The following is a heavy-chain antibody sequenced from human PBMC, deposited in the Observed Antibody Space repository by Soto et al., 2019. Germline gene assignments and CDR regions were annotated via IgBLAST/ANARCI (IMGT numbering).Heavy chain of an antibody. CDR2: ISGSGGST. CDR3: ANVRRLGFAAMPFDP. CDR1: GFTFSSYA. J-gene: IGHJ5*02. D-gene: IGHD2-2*01. Sequence: PGGSLRLSCAASGFTFSSYAMSWVRQAPGKGLEWVSAISGSGGSTYYADSVKGRFTISRDNSKNTLYLQMNSLRAEDTAVYYCANVRRLGFAAMPFDPWGQGTLVTVSS. V-gene: IGHV3-23*01.